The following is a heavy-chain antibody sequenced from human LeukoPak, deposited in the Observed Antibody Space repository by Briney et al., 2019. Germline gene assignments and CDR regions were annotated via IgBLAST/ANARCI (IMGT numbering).Heavy chain of an antibody. CDR3: AGAYCGGDCYSGRAFDI. CDR2: VYHSGST. J-gene: IGHJ3*02. CDR1: GGSISSSYW. Sequence: SETLSLTCAVSGGSISSSYWWSWVRQPPRKGLEWIGEVYHSGSTNYYPSLKSRVTISIEKSKNQFSLKLSSVTAADTAVYYCAGAYCGGDCYSGRAFDIWGQGTMVTVSS. D-gene: IGHD2-21*02. V-gene: IGHV4-4*02.